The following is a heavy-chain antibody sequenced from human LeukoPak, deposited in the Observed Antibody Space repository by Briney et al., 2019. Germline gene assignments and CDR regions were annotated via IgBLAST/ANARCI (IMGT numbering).Heavy chain of an antibody. V-gene: IGHV1-18*01. CDR1: GYTFTSYG. J-gene: IGHJ3*02. CDR3: ARDYQLQSYHDVFDI. CDR2: VSGYNGAT. Sequence: ASVKVSCKASGYTFTSYGLSWVRQAPGQGLEWMGWVSGYNGATYYAQKVQGRVTMTTDTSTSTTYMELRSLRSDDTAVYYCARDYQLQSYHDVFDIWGQGTMVIVSS. D-gene: IGHD2-2*01.